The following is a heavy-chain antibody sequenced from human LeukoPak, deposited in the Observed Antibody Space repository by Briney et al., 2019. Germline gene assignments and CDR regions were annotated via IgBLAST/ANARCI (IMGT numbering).Heavy chain of an antibody. Sequence: GGSLRLSCAASGFIFRGYWMSWVRQAPGKGLEWVANMKLDGSEEYYVDSVKGRFTISSDNAKNSLYLQMNSLRVDDTAVYYCARWARYCSSGSCYSWFDPWGQGTLVTVSS. CDR3: ARWARYCSSGSCYSWFDP. D-gene: IGHD2-15*01. CDR1: GFIFRGYW. CDR2: MKLDGSEE. V-gene: IGHV3-7*01. J-gene: IGHJ5*02.